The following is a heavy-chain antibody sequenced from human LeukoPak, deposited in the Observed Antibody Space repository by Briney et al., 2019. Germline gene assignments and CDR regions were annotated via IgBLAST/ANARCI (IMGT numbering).Heavy chain of an antibody. CDR3: ARDRGSGSYSYYMDV. CDR1: GGTFSSYA. CDR2: IIPIFGTA. Sequence: SVKVSCKASGGTFSSYAISWVRQAPGQGLEWMGGIIPIFGTANYAQKFQGRVTITADESTSTAYMELSSLRSEDTAVYYCARDRGSGSYSYYMDVWGKGTTVTVSS. V-gene: IGHV1-69*13. D-gene: IGHD3-10*01. J-gene: IGHJ6*03.